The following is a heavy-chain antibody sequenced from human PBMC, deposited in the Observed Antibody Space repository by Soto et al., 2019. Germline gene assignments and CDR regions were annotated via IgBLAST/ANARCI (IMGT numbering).Heavy chain of an antibody. CDR1: GFTFSSYA. Sequence: GSLRLSCAASGFTFSSYAMSWARQAPGKGLEWVSTISGSDGRTYSTDSVKGRFTISRDNSRNTAYLQMNSLRVEDTAVYYCAKGVSQYTPLALFDYWGRGTLVTVSS. CDR2: ISGSDGRT. J-gene: IGHJ4*02. V-gene: IGHV3-23*01. CDR3: AKGVSQYTPLALFDY. D-gene: IGHD5-18*01.